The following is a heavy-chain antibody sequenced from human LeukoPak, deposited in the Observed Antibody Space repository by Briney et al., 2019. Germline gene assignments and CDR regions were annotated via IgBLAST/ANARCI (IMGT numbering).Heavy chain of an antibody. J-gene: IGHJ6*03. CDR3: ARTAALQYCSSTSCYPYYYYIDV. Sequence: PSETLSLTCTVSGGSISSGSYYWSWIRQPAGKGLEWIGRIYTSGSTNYNPSLKSRVTISVDTSKNQFSLKLSSVTAADTAVCYCARTAALQYCSSTSCYPYYYYIDVWGKGTTVTVSS. CDR1: GGSISSGSYY. V-gene: IGHV4-61*02. D-gene: IGHD2-2*01. CDR2: IYTSGST.